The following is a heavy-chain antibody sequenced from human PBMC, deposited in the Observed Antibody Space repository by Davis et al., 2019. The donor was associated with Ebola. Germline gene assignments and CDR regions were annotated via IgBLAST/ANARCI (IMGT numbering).Heavy chain of an antibody. J-gene: IGHJ4*02. D-gene: IGHD6-19*01. CDR3: VGSSAVAGIPLTFDY. Sequence: GGSLRLSCAASGFTFSSYAMSWVRQAPGKGLEWVSGISGSGGSTYYADSVKGWFTISRDNAKNSVYLQMNSLRAEDTAVYYCVGSSAVAGIPLTFDYWGQGTLVTVSS. CDR2: ISGSGGST. CDR1: GFTFSSYA. V-gene: IGHV3-23*01.